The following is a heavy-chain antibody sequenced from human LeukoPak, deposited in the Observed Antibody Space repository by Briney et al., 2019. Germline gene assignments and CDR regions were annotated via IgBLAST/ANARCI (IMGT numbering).Heavy chain of an antibody. D-gene: IGHD1-26*01. Sequence: GGSLRLSCAASGFTFSSYGMHWGRQAPGKGLEWVAVISYDGTNKYYADSVKGRFTISRDNSKNTLYLQMNSLRAEDTAVYYCARDRVGATRGVFDYWGQGTLVTVSS. V-gene: IGHV3-30*03. CDR2: ISYDGTNK. J-gene: IGHJ4*02. CDR1: GFTFSSYG. CDR3: ARDRVGATRGVFDY.